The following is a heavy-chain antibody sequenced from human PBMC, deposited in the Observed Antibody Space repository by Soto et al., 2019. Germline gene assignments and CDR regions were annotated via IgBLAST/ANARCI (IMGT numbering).Heavy chain of an antibody. CDR1: GFTFRNYV. CDR2: TSYDGNTK. J-gene: IGHJ4*02. V-gene: IGHV3-30-3*01. Sequence: QVQLVESGGGVVQPGRSLRLSCAASGFTFRNYVIHWVRQAPGKGLEWVAVTSYDGNTKYYADSVKGRFTTSRERSRNTLYLQMKTLPPGDTPVYSFATMSSPGDCDISTGPFDKWGQGAPVTVSS. D-gene: IGHD3-9*01. CDR3: ATMSSPGDCDISTGPFDK.